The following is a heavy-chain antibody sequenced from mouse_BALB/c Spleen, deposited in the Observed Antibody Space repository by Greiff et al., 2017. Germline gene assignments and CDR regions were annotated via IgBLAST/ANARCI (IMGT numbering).Heavy chain of an antibody. D-gene: IGHD2-1*01. CDR3: ARARYGNYDFDV. J-gene: IGHJ1*01. Sequence: VMLVESGPGLVAPSQSLSITCTVSGFSLTTYGVHWVRQPPGKGLEWLGVIWAGGSTNYNSALMSRLSISRDSSKSQVFLKMNSLQTDDTGMDYCARARYGNYDFDVWGAGTTVTVSS. V-gene: IGHV2-9*02. CDR1: GFSLTTYG. CDR2: IWAGGST.